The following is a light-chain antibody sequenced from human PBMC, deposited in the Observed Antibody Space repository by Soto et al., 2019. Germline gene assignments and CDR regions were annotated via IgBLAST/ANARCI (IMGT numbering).Light chain of an antibody. CDR1: QSISSY. CDR2: AAS. V-gene: IGKV1-39*01. Sequence: DIQMTQSPSSLSASVGDRVTITCRASQSISSYLHWYQQKPGKAPKLLIYAASSLQSGVRSRFSGSGSGTDFTLTISSLQPEDFATYYCQQSYSTLGAFGQGTKVEIK. CDR3: QQSYSTLGA. J-gene: IGKJ1*01.